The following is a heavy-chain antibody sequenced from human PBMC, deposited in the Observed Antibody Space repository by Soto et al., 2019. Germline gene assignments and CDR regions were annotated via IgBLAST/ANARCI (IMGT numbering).Heavy chain of an antibody. Sequence: QITLKESGPTLVKPTQTLTLTCTFSGFSLSTSGVGVGWIRQPPGKALEWLALFYWDEDKRYSPSLKSRLTITKDTSKNQVVLTITNMDPVDTATYYCAHRQRTVYFDYWGQGTLVTVSS. CDR3: AHRQRTVYFDY. CDR1: GFSLSTSGVG. J-gene: IGHJ4*02. CDR2: FYWDEDK. D-gene: IGHD4-17*01. V-gene: IGHV2-5*02.